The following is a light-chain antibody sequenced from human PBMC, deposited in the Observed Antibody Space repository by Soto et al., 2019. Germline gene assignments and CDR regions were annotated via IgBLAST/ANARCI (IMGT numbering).Light chain of an antibody. J-gene: IGLJ1*01. CDR3: AAWDDRLNGAL. V-gene: IGLV1-44*01. CDR1: SSNIGSNT. Sequence: QAVVTQPPSASGTPGQRVTMSLSGGSSNIGSNTVSWYQHLPGTAPQLLIYSDTQRASGVADRFSGSKSGTSASLAISGLQSDDEADYYCAAWDDRLNGALFGTGTKLTVL. CDR2: SDT.